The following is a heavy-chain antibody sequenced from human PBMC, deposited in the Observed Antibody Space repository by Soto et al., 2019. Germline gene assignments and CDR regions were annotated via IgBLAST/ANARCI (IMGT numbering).Heavy chain of an antibody. CDR2: WYRSVAT. CDR3: ARVAYSDSSGNYYCFDY. V-gene: IGHV4-38-2*01. J-gene: IGHJ4*02. Sequence: PSETLSLTCDVSAYSISRGYYWGWIRQPPGKGLEWIGSWYRSVATHYNPSLNGRATMSVDTSKNQFSLKLSSVTASDTAVYYCARVAYSDSSGNYYCFDYWGQGTLVTVSS. CDR1: AYSISRGYY. D-gene: IGHD3-22*01.